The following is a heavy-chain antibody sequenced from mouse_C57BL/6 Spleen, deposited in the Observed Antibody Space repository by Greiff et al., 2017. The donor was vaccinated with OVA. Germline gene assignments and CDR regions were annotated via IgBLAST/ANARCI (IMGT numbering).Heavy chain of an antibody. CDR2: IYPGSGST. CDR3: ASNMVSQDYAMDY. J-gene: IGHJ4*01. Sequence: VQLQQPGAELVKPGASVKMSCKASGYTFTSYWITWVKQRPGKGLEWIGDIYPGSGSTNYNEKFKSKATLTVDTSSSTAYMQLSSLTSEDSAVYYCASNMVSQDYAMDYWGQGTSVTVSS. D-gene: IGHD2-1*01. V-gene: IGHV1-55*01. CDR1: GYTFTSYW.